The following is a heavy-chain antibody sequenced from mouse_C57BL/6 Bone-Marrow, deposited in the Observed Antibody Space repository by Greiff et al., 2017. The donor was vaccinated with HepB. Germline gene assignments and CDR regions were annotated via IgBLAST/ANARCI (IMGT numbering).Heavy chain of an antibody. CDR1: GFTFTDYY. D-gene: IGHD1-1*01. CDR3: ARYSPPFYGSPDY. Sequence: EVQGVESGGGLVQPGGSLSLSCAASGFTFTDYYMSWVRQPPGKALEWLGFIRNKANGYTTEYSASVKGRFTISRDNSQSILYLQMNALRAEDSATYYCARYSPPFYGSPDYWGQGTTLTVSS. CDR2: IRNKANGYTT. V-gene: IGHV7-3*01. J-gene: IGHJ2*01.